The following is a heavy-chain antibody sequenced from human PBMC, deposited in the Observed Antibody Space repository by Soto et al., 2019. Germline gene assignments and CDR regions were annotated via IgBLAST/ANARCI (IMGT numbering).Heavy chain of an antibody. CDR1: GFTWTNYA. D-gene: IGHD3-9*01. Sequence: PWGSLAVGCVPSGFTWTNYAMSWVRQAPGRGLELVSGISGSGDDTYYADSGKGRFSISRDPSKTALYLQMNRLRAEDTAIYYCARIRDSDWSLGYYYGMDVWGQGTTVTVSS. V-gene: IGHV3-23*01. CDR3: ARIRDSDWSLGYYYGMDV. J-gene: IGHJ6*01. CDR2: ISGSGDDT.